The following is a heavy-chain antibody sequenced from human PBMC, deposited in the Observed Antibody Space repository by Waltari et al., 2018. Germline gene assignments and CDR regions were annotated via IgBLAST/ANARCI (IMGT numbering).Heavy chain of an antibody. Sequence: QVELVESGGGVVQPGGSLRLSCAASGFNFSDYGMHWVRQAPGRGVECVSLIWFDESHKDYIDSVKGRFTISRENSKNTLYLQMSSLRAEDTAMYYCARDWLAYGGNYYGMNVWGQGTTVTVSS. D-gene: IGHD3-10*01. J-gene: IGHJ6*02. CDR1: GFNFSDYG. V-gene: IGHV3-33*01. CDR3: ARDWLAYGGNYYGMNV. CDR2: IWFDESHK.